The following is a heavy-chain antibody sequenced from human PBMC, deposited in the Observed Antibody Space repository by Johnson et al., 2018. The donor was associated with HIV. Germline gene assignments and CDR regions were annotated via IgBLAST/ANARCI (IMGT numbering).Heavy chain of an antibody. Sequence: VQLVESGGVVVQPGGSLRLSCAASGFTFDEYDVSWVLQVPGKGLEWVSGVNWSGGGTSYSDSVTGRFTVSSDNAKNSLCLQMNSLRAEDTALYYCARAMYYFDTSGYLIRPRAFDIWGQGTVVTVSS. CDR3: ARAMYYFDTSGYLIRPRAFDI. D-gene: IGHD3-22*01. CDR1: GFTFDEYD. CDR2: VNWSGGGT. J-gene: IGHJ3*02. V-gene: IGHV3-20*04.